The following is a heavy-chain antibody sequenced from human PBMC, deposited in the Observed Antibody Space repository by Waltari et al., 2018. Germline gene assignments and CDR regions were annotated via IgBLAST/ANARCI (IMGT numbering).Heavy chain of an antibody. J-gene: IGHJ6*02. Sequence: QVQLQESGPGLVKPSETLSLTCAVSGYSISSGYYWGWIRQPPGKGLEWIGSIYHGGSTYYNPSLKSRVTISVDTSKNQFSLKLSSVTAADTAVYYCARRSTRDYGMDVWGQGTTVTVSS. CDR1: GYSISSGYY. V-gene: IGHV4-38-2*01. CDR3: ARRSTRDYGMDV. D-gene: IGHD2-15*01. CDR2: IYHGGST.